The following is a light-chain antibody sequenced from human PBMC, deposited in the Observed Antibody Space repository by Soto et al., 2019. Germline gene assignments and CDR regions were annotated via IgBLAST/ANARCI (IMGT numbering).Light chain of an antibody. J-gene: IGKJ2*03. CDR1: QTVYTW. CDR3: QQYNTYYS. Sequence: DIQMTQSPSTLSSSIGDRVTITCRASQTVYTWLAWYQQKPGTAPKLLIYEASTLHSGVPSRFTGSGSGTEFTLTISSLQPDDFATYYCQQYNTYYSFGQGTKV. CDR2: EAS. V-gene: IGKV1-5*03.